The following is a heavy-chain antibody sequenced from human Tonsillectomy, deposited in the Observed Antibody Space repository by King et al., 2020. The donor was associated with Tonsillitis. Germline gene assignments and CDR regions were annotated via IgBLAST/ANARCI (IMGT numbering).Heavy chain of an antibody. CDR2: ISYNGSKT. CDR1: GFTFSNYS. V-gene: IGHV3-30*01. Sequence: VQLVESGGGVVQPGRSLRLSCAASGFTFSNYSMHWVRQAPGKGLEWVSVISYNGSKTYYADSVKGRFTISRDNSKNTLYLQMNSLRAEDTAVYYCARVEAVATKYFFDFWGQGTLVTVSS. J-gene: IGHJ4*02. CDR3: ARVEAVATKYFFDF. D-gene: IGHD6-19*01.